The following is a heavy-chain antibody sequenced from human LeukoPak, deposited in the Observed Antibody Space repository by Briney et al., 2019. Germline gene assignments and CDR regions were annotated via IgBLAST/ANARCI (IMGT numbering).Heavy chain of an antibody. CDR1: RFTFNNYA. CDR2: ISGSGGST. D-gene: IGHD2-2*01. Sequence: GGSLRLSCAASRFTFNNYAMSWVRQAPGKGLEWVSAISGSGGSTYYADSVKGRFTISRDNSKNTLYLQMNSLRAEDTAVYYCARRRCSSTSCSLDYWGQGTLVTVPS. V-gene: IGHV3-23*01. J-gene: IGHJ4*02. CDR3: ARRRCSSTSCSLDY.